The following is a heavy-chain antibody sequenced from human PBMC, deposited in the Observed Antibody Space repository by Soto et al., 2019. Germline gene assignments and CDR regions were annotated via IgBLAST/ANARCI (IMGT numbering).Heavy chain of an antibody. CDR2: FDPEGGET. D-gene: IGHD3-10*01. J-gene: IGHJ3*02. CDR1: GYTLTELS. CDR3: ATRDVYASGSLDVFDI. Sequence: ASVKVSCKVSGYTLTELSIHWVRQAPGKGLEWMGGFDPEGGETLFAQKFQGRVTMTEDTSTDTAYMELSSLRSEDTAVYYCATRDVYASGSLDVFDIWGHGTMVTVSS. V-gene: IGHV1-24*01.